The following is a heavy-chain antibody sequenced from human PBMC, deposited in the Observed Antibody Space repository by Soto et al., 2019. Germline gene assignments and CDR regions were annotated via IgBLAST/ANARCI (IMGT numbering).Heavy chain of an antibody. D-gene: IGHD3-10*01. CDR1: GGSFSGYY. CDR3: ARGYGRNLDY. CDR2: INHSGST. V-gene: IGHV4-34*01. Sequence: QVQLQQWGAGLLKPSETLSLTCAVYGGSFSGYYWNWIRQPPGKGLEWIGEINHSGSTNYNPSLKRQATLSVDTSKNQYSLKLSAVSAADKAVYYCARGYGRNLDYWGQGTLVTVSS. J-gene: IGHJ4*02.